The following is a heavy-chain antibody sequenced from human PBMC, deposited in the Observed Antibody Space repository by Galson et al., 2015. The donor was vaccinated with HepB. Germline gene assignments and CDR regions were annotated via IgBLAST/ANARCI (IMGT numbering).Heavy chain of an antibody. V-gene: IGHV3-23*01. Sequence: SLRLSCAASGFTFSSYGMTWVRQAPGKGLEWVSRISGSGGSTFYADSVKGRFTISRDNSRNTLYLQMNSLRAEDTAVYYCAKGVGTTGFDSWGQGTLVTASS. CDR2: ISGSGGST. J-gene: IGHJ4*02. CDR1: GFTFSSYG. CDR3: AKGVGTTGFDS. D-gene: IGHD1-26*01.